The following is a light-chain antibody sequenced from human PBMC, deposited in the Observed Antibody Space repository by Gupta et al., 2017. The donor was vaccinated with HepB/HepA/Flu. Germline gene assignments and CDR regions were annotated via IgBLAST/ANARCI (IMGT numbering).Light chain of an antibody. CDR1: QSISSH. CDR2: DAS. V-gene: IGKV1-39*01. J-gene: IGKJ2*01. Sequence: DIQMTQSPSSLSASVGDRVTITCRASQSISSHLNWYQQTPGKAPKVLIYDASTLQSGVPSRFSGSGSGRDFTLTIIRLHPADFASYYCQQKDNSPPTFGLGTKVEIK. CDR3: QQKDNSPPT.